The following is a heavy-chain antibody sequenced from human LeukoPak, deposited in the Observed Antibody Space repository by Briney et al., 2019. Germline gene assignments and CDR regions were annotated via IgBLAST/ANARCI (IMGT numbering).Heavy chain of an antibody. J-gene: IGHJ4*02. V-gene: IGHV3-21*01. CDR2: ISSSSYI. CDR3: ARDLKYSSSSPFDY. CDR1: GFTFSSYS. D-gene: IGHD6-6*01. Sequence: GGSLRLSCAASGFTFSSYSMNWVRQAPGKGLEWVSSISSSSYIYYADSVKGRFTISRDNAKNSLYLQMNSLRAEDTAVYYCARDLKYSSSSPFDYWGQGTLVTVSS.